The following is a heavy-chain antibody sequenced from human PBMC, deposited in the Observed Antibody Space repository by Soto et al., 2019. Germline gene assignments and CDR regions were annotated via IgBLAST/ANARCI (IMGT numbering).Heavy chain of an antibody. J-gene: IGHJ4*02. V-gene: IGHV1-58*01. CDR1: GFTFGSSA. CDR2: IVVASGYS. CDR3: AADVIGVAGDFDH. D-gene: IGHD6-19*01. Sequence: LVQSGPDVKKPGTSVKVSCKTSGFTFGSSAVQWVRQVRGQRLEWIGRIVVASGYSNVAQKFQDRVSLTRDLSTNTAFMELSSLTSEDSAMYYCAADVIGVAGDFDHWGQGTLVSVSS.